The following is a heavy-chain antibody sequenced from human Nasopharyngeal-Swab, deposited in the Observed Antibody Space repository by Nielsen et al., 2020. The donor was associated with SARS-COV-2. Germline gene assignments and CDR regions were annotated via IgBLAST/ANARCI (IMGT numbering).Heavy chain of an antibody. D-gene: IGHD6-13*01. CDR2: INHSGST. V-gene: IGHV4-34*01. J-gene: IGHJ6*02. Sequence: GSLRLSCAVYGGSFSGYYWSWIRQPPGRGLEWIGEINHSGSTNYNPSLKSRVTISVDTSKNQFSLKLSSVTAADTAVYYCAKGGPPGSIAAALGYYYGMDVWGQGTTVTVSS. CDR3: AKGGPPGSIAAALGYYYGMDV. CDR1: GGSFSGYY.